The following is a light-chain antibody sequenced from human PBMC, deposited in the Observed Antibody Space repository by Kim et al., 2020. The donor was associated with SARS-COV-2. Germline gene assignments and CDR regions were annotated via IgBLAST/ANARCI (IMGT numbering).Light chain of an antibody. Sequence: ASAGDRVPITCRASQSINIYLNWCQQRSGKAPSRLIHSASSLQSGVPSRLSGSGSGTGFALTISSLQPEDVATFYCQQAYGAPPTFGPGTKVDIK. V-gene: IGKV1-39*01. CDR3: QQAYGAPPT. J-gene: IGKJ3*01. CDR2: SAS. CDR1: QSINIY.